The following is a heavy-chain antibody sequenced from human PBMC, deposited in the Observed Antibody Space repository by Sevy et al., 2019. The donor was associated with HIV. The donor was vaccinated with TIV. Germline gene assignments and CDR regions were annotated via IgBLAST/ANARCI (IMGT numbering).Heavy chain of an antibody. D-gene: IGHD5-18*01. V-gene: IGHV3-23*01. CDR3: AKASGDTAMVTGYYFDY. J-gene: IGHJ4*02. CDR2: ISGSGGST. Sequence: GGSLRLSCAASGFTFSSYAMSWVRQAPGKGQEWVSAISGSGGSTYYADSVKGRFTISRDNSKNTLYLQMNSLRAEDTAVYYCAKASGDTAMVTGYYFDYWGQGTLVTVSS. CDR1: GFTFSSYA.